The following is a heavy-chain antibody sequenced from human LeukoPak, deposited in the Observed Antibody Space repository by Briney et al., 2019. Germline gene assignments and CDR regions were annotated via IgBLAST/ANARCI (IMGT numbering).Heavy chain of an antibody. CDR2: ISFDGSNK. CDR3: ARGPNSNWSGLDF. D-gene: IGHD6-6*01. CDR1: GFTFSNSG. V-gene: IGHV3-30*03. Sequence: GGSLRLSCAASGFTFSNSGMHWVRQAPGKGLEWVAVISFDGSNKNFADSVKGRFTVSRDNAKNTLYLQVNNLRAEDTAVYYCARGPNSNWSGLDFWGQGTLLTVSS. J-gene: IGHJ4*02.